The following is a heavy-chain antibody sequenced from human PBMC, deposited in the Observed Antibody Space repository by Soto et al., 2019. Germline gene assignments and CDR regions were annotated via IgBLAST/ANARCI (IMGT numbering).Heavy chain of an antibody. CDR1: GYTFSSYG. Sequence: ASVKVSCNASGYTFSSYGISWVRQAPGQGLEWMGWISAYNGNTNYAQKLQGRVTMTTDTSTSTAYMELRSLRSDDTAVYYCARVDSYGYNWFDPLGQGTLVTVSS. D-gene: IGHD5-18*01. CDR2: ISAYNGNT. V-gene: IGHV1-18*04. CDR3: ARVDSYGYNWFDP. J-gene: IGHJ5*02.